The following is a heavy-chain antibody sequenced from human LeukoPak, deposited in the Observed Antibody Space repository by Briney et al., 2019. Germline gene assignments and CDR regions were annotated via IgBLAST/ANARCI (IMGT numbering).Heavy chain of an antibody. J-gene: IGHJ4*02. V-gene: IGHV4-34*01. D-gene: IGHD3-10*01. CDR2: INHSGSA. CDR3: ARSGGDRVEMPTIIDY. CDR1: GGSFSGYY. Sequence: SETLSLTCAVSGGSFSGYYWTWIRQPPGEGLEWIGEINHSGSANYNPSLKSRVTISLDTSKNQFSLKLSSVTAADTAVYYCARSGGDRVEMPTIIDYWGQGTLVTVSS.